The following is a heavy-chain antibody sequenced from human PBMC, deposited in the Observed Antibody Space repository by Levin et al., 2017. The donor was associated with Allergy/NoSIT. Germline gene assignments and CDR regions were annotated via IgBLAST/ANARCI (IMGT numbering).Heavy chain of an antibody. CDR3: AREKSRVVAATQDY. D-gene: IGHD2-15*01. Sequence: PMASVKVSCKASGYTFTTYAMNWVRQAPGQGLEWMGWINTNTGNPTYAQGFTGRFVFSLDTSVSTAYLQISSLKAEDTAVYYCAREKSRVVAATQDYWGQGTLVTVSS. V-gene: IGHV7-4-1*02. CDR1: GYTFTTYA. J-gene: IGHJ4*02. CDR2: INTNTGNP.